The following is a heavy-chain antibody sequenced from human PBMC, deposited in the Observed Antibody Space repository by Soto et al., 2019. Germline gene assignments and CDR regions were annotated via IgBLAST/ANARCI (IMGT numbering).Heavy chain of an antibody. CDR2: INTDGSIP. D-gene: IGHD3-10*01. V-gene: IGHV3-74*01. CDR1: GFTFSNYW. J-gene: IGHJ4*02. CDR3: ARAGAGGSGGYDY. Sequence: EVQLVESGGGLGQPGGSLRLSCAASGFTFSNYWMHWVRQAPGKGLVGVSRINTDGSIPSYADAVKGRFTISRDNAKNTLYLQMNSLRAEDTAVYYCARAGAGGSGGYDYWGQRTLVTVSS.